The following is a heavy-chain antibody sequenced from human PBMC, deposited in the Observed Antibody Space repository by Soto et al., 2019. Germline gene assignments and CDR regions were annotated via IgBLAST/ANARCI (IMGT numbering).Heavy chain of an antibody. CDR1: GGSISSYY. D-gene: IGHD2-21*02. CDR3: ARGMEYCGGDCYYYYYGMDV. CDR2: IYYSGST. J-gene: IGHJ6*02. Sequence: QVQLQESGPGLVKPSETLSLTCTVSGGSISSYYWSWIRQPPGKGLEWIGYIYYSGSTNYNPSLKSRVTISVDTSKNQFSLKLSSVTAADTAVYYCARGMEYCGGDCYYYYYGMDVWGQGTTVTVSS. V-gene: IGHV4-59*01.